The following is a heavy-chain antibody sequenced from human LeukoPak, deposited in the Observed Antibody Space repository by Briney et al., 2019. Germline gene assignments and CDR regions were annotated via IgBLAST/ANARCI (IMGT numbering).Heavy chain of an antibody. CDR2: IWYDGSNK. D-gene: IGHD5-18*01. CDR3: ARDGDSYSYLTYYFDY. Sequence: GGSLRLSCAASGFTFSSYGMHWVRQAPGKGLEWVAVIWYDGSNKYYADSVKGRFTISRDNSKNTLYLQMNSLRAEDTAVYYCARDGDSYSYLTYYFDYWGQGTLVTVSS. V-gene: IGHV3-33*01. CDR1: GFTFSSYG. J-gene: IGHJ4*02.